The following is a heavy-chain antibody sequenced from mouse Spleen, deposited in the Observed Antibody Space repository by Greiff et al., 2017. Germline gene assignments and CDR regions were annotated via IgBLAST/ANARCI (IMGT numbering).Heavy chain of an antibody. Sequence: VQGVESGPGLVQPSQSLSITCTVSGFSLTSYGVHWVRQSPGQGLEWLGVIWSGGSTDYNAAFITRLSISKDNSKSQVFFKMNSLQANDTAIYYCARSYDDGYPYYYAMDYWGQGTSVTVSS. CDR1: GFSLTSYG. CDR3: ARSYDDGYPYYYAMDY. CDR2: IWSGGST. J-gene: IGHJ4*01. D-gene: IGHD2-3*01. V-gene: IGHV2-2*02.